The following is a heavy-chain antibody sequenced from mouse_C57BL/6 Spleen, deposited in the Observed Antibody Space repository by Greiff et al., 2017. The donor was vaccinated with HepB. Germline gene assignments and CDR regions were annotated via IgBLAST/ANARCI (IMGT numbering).Heavy chain of an antibody. CDR3: ARSDYGSSYDY. D-gene: IGHD1-1*01. Sequence: VKLQESGAELVRPGTSVKVSCKASGYAFTNYLIEWVKQRPGQGLEWIGVINPGSGGTNYNEKFKGKATLTADKSSSTAYMQLSSLTSEDSAVYFCARSDYGSSYDYWGQGTTLTVSS. CDR1: GYAFTNYL. J-gene: IGHJ2*01. V-gene: IGHV1-54*01. CDR2: INPGSGGT.